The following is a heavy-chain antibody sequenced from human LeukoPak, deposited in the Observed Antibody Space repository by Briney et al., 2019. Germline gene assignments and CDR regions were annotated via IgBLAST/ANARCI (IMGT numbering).Heavy chain of an antibody. CDR2: IYHSGST. Sequence: SETLSLTCAVFGGSFSGFHWSWIRQPPGKGLEWIGEIYHSGSTDYNPSLKTRVTISVDTSKNQFSLKLSSVTAADTAVYYCAGGRGYSGYDHATPFHYWGQGTLVTISS. CDR3: AGGRGYSGYDHATPFHY. D-gene: IGHD5-12*01. V-gene: IGHV4-34*01. J-gene: IGHJ4*02. CDR1: GGSFSGFH.